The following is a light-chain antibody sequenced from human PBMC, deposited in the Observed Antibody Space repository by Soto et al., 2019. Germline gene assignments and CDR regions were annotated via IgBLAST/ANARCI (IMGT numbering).Light chain of an antibody. Sequence: EIGLSQSPFTLSLSPGERATLSCRASQSVSGYLAWYQQKPGQAPRLLIYDVSNRATGIPDRFSGSGSGTDFTLTISRLEPEDFAVYYCQQYGSSPPYTFGQRTKVDIK. J-gene: IGKJ2*01. CDR2: DVS. CDR1: QSVSGY. CDR3: QQYGSSPPYT. V-gene: IGKV3-20*01.